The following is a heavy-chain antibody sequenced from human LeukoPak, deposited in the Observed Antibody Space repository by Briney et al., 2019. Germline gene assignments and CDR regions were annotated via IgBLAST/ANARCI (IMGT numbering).Heavy chain of an antibody. CDR2: ISSSGSTI. V-gene: IGHV3-48*03. J-gene: IGHJ3*02. Sequence: QPGGSLRLSCAASGFTFSSYEMNWVRQAPEKGLEWVSYISSSGSTIYYADSVKGRFTISRDNAKNSLYLQMNSLRAEDTAVYYCARDHQLLHRAFDIWGQGTMVTVSS. CDR3: ARDHQLLHRAFDI. D-gene: IGHD2-2*01. CDR1: GFTFSSYE.